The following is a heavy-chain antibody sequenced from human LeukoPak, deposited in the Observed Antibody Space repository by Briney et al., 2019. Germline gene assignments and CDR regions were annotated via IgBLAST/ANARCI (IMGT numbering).Heavy chain of an antibody. J-gene: IGHJ5*02. CDR2: IYTSGST. Sequence: TLSLTCTVSGGSISSGSYYWSWIRQPAGKGLEWIGRIYTSGSTNYNPSLKSRVTISVDTSKNQFSLELSSVTAADTAVYYCARAPRYCSSTSCYWLDPWGQGTLVTVSS. CDR3: ARAPRYCSSTSCYWLDP. D-gene: IGHD2-2*01. V-gene: IGHV4-61*02. CDR1: GGSISSGSYY.